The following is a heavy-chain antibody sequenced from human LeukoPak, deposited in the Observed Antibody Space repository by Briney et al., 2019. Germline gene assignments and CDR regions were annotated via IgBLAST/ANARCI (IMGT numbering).Heavy chain of an antibody. CDR1: GYTLTELS. V-gene: IGHV1-24*01. CDR3: ATAALQSHEAYYYGMDV. J-gene: IGHJ6*02. Sequence: ASVKVSCKVSGYTLTELSMHWVRQAPGKGLEWMGGFDPEDGETIYAQKFQGRVTMTEDTSTDTAYMELSSLRSEDTAVYYCATAALQSHEAYYYGMDVWGQGTTVTVSS. CDR2: FDPEDGET. D-gene: IGHD2-15*01.